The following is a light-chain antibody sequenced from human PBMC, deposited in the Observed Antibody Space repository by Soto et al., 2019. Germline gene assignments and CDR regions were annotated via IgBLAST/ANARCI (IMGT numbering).Light chain of an antibody. CDR2: EVS. Sequence: QSVLTQPPSASGSPGQSVTISCTGTSSDVGGYNYVSWYQQHPGKAPKLMIYEVSKRPSGVPDRFSGSKSGNTASLTVSGLQAEDEADYYCSSYAGSNKLVVFGGWTKLTVL. CDR1: SSDVGGYNY. J-gene: IGLJ2*01. CDR3: SSYAGSNKLVV. V-gene: IGLV2-8*01.